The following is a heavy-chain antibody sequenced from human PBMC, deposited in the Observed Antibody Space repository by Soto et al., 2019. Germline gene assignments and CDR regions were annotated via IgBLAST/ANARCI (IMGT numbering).Heavy chain of an antibody. D-gene: IGHD3-3*01. Sequence: GGSLRLSCAASGFTFSSYAMSWVRQAPGKGLEWVSAISGSGGSTYYADSVKGRFTISRDNSKNTLYLQMNSLRAEDTAVYYCAKVPVLRFLEWLSHYYYYMDVWGKGTTVTVSS. CDR2: ISGSGGST. V-gene: IGHV3-23*01. CDR1: GFTFSSYA. CDR3: AKVPVLRFLEWLSHYYYYMDV. J-gene: IGHJ6*03.